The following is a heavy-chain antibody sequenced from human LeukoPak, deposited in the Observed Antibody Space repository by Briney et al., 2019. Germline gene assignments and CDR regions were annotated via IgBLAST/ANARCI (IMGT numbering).Heavy chain of an antibody. J-gene: IGHJ3*02. CDR1: GFTFSSYA. CDR2: ISGSGGST. D-gene: IGHD3-3*01. Sequence: PGGSLRLSCAASGFTFSSYAMSWVRQAPGKGLEWVSAISGSGGSTYYADSVKGRFTISRDNSKNTLYLQMNSLRAEDTAVYYCAKDRPAFWSGSDAFDIWGQGTMVTVSS. CDR3: AKDRPAFWSGSDAFDI. V-gene: IGHV3-23*01.